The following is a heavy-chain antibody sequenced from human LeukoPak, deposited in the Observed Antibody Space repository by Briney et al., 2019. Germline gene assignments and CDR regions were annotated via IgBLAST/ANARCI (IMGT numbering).Heavy chain of an antibody. J-gene: IGHJ6*03. D-gene: IGHD3-10*01. Sequence: ASVKVSCKASGYTFTSYDINWVRQATGQGLEWMGWMNPNSGNTGYAQKFQGRVTITRNTSISTAYMELSSLRSEDTAVYYCARGTKGGSGSFGYYYYYYMDVWGKGTTVTVSS. CDR1: GYTFTSYD. CDR2: MNPNSGNT. CDR3: ARGTKGGSGSFGYYYYYYMDV. V-gene: IGHV1-8*03.